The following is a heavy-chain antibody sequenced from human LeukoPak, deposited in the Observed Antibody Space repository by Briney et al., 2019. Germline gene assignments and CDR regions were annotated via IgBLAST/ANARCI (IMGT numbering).Heavy chain of an antibody. J-gene: IGHJ4*02. CDR1: GGSISSYY. V-gene: IGHV4-4*07. D-gene: IGHD3-9*01. CDR3: ARSRYFDWPYTQGYFDY. Sequence: SETLSLTCTVSGGSISSYYWSWIRQPAGKGLEWIGRIYTSGSTNYNPSLKSQVTMSVDTSKNQFSLKLSSVTAADTAVYYCARSRYFDWPYTQGYFDYWGQGTLVTVSS. CDR2: IYTSGST.